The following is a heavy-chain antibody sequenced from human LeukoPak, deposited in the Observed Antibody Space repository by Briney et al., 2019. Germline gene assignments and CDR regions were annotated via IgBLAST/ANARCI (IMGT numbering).Heavy chain of an antibody. CDR1: GFTFSSYA. J-gene: IGHJ4*02. V-gene: IGHV3-23*01. Sequence: GGSLRLSCAASGFTFSSYAMSWVRQAPGEGLEWVSAISGSGGSTYYADSVKGRFTISRDNSKNTLYLQMNSLRAEDTAVYYCAKEHEDYYDSSGYPDYWGQGTLVTVSS. CDR3: AKEHEDYYDSSGYPDY. D-gene: IGHD3-22*01. CDR2: ISGSGGST.